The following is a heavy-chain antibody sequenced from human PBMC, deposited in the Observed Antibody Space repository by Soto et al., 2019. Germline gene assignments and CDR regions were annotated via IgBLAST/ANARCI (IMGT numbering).Heavy chain of an antibody. J-gene: IGHJ3*02. V-gene: IGHV1-18*01. Sequence: DSVKVSCKASGYTFTSYGISWVRQAPGQGLEWMGWISAHNGDTNYAQKFQGRLTVTTDTSTSTAYMELRSLRSDDTAVYLCATDQAPCHDILTGDTRPPAHGSQISGAGTMLTI. CDR3: ATDQAPCHDILTGDTRPPAHGSQI. D-gene: IGHD3-9*01. CDR2: ISAHNGDT. CDR1: GYTFTSYG.